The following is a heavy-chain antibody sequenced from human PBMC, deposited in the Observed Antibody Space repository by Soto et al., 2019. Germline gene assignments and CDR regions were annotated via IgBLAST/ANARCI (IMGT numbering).Heavy chain of an antibody. D-gene: IGHD2-15*01. J-gene: IGHJ4*02. Sequence: QVQLQQWGAGLLKPSETLSLTCAVYGGSFSGYYWSWIRQPPWKGLEWIGEINHSGSTNYNPSLKSRVTISVDTSKNQFSLKLSSVTAADTAVYYCAARGKYCSGGSCLDYWGLGTLVTVSS. V-gene: IGHV4-34*01. CDR2: INHSGST. CDR3: AARGKYCSGGSCLDY. CDR1: GGSFSGYY.